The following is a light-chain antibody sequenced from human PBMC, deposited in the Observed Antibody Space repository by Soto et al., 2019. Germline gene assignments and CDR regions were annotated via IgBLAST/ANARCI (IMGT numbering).Light chain of an antibody. CDR3: QQFNIWPWT. Sequence: EIVMTQSPATLSVSPGQRATLSCRASQSVSSNVAWYQQHPGQAPRLLIYGASTRATGIPARFSGSRSGTEFNLTISSLQSEDFAVYFCQQFNIWPWTFGQGTRVEL. CDR1: QSVSSN. J-gene: IGKJ1*01. V-gene: IGKV3-15*01. CDR2: GAS.